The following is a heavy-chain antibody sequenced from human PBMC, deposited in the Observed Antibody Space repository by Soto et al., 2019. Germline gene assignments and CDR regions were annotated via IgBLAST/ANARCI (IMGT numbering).Heavy chain of an antibody. CDR3: AKGSRKGSAIYFDY. V-gene: IGHV1-8*01. CDR1: GYTFSNYD. Sequence: QVQLVQSGAELKKPGASVKVSCKASGYTFSNYDMNWVRQATGQGPEWIGWVNPNNGDTGYAQKFQGRVTLTTDISTTTAYMELTSLRSEDTAIYYCAKGSRKGSAIYFDYWGQGTLITVSS. J-gene: IGHJ4*02. CDR2: VNPNNGDT. D-gene: IGHD3-10*01.